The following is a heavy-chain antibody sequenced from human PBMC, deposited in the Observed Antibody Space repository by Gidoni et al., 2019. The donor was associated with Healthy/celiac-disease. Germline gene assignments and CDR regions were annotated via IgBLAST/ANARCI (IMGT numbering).Heavy chain of an antibody. CDR2: IKQDGSEK. V-gene: IGHV3-7*03. CDR3: AREYYYGSGSYYMFGY. CDR1: GFPFSSYW. J-gene: IGHJ4*02. Sequence: EVQLVESGGGLVQPGGSLRLSCAASGFPFSSYWMSWVRQAPGKGLEWVANIKQDGSEKYYVDSVKGRFTISRDNAKNSLYLQMNSLRAEDTAVYYCAREYYYGSGSYYMFGYWGQGTLVTVSS. D-gene: IGHD3-10*01.